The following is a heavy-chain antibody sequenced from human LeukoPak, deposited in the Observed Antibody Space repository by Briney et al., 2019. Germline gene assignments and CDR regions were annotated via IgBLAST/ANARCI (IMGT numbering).Heavy chain of an antibody. CDR2: ISAYNGNT. CDR1: GYTFTSYG. Sequence: ASVKVSCKASGYTFTSYGISWVRRAPGQGLEWMGWISAYNGNTNYAQKLQGRVTMTTDTSTSTAYMELRSLRSDDTAVYYCARDAFTVTTPNYFDYWGQGTLVTVSS. V-gene: IGHV1-18*04. CDR3: ARDAFTVTTPNYFDY. D-gene: IGHD4-17*01. J-gene: IGHJ4*02.